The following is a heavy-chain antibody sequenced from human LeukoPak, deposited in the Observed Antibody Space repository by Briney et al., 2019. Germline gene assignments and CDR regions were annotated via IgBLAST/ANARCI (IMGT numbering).Heavy chain of an antibody. CDR1: GDSVSSNSAA. D-gene: IGHD3-3*01. Sequence: SQTLSLTCAISGDSVSSNSAAWNWIRQSPSRGLEWLGRTYYRSKWYNDYAVSVKSRITINPDTSKNQFSLQLNSVTPEDTAVYYCARGTQYYDFWSGYLPDYYYYYIDVWGKGTTVTVYS. J-gene: IGHJ6*03. CDR2: TYYRSKWYN. V-gene: IGHV6-1*01. CDR3: ARGTQYYDFWSGYLPDYYYYYIDV.